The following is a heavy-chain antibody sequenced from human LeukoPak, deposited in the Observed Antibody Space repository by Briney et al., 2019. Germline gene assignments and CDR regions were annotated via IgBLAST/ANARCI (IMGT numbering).Heavy chain of an antibody. J-gene: IGHJ4*02. CDR3: ARGKEREPFDF. Sequence: GASVKVSCKASGYTFISYGISWLRQAPGQGLEWVGWIFTYNGDTKYEKKFQGRVTMTTDSSTNTVYLELRSLRSDDTAVYYGARGKEREPFDFWGQGTLVTVSS. D-gene: IGHD1-1*01. CDR1: GYTFISYG. CDR2: IFTYNGDT. V-gene: IGHV1-18*01.